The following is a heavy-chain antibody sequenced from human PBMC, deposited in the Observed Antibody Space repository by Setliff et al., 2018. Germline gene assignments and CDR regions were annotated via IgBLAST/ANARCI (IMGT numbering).Heavy chain of an antibody. D-gene: IGHD3-10*01. CDR1: GGSISSGNYY. CDR3: ARHKSNGSGSYPSLYMDV. J-gene: IGHJ6*03. Sequence: SETLSLTCRVSGGSISSGNYYWGLIRQPPGKGLEWVATIYYSGSTYSNPSLKSRLIISVDAPDNQFSVKLSSVTAADTAVYYCARHKSNGSGSYPSLYMDVCGNGIMVTVSS. CDR2: IYYSGST. V-gene: IGHV4-39*01.